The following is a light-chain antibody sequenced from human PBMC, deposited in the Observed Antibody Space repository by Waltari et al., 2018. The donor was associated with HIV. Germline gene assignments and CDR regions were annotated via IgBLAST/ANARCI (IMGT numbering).Light chain of an antibody. J-gene: IGKJ3*01. CDR3: QQSYSTPFT. CDR1: QSISTY. CDR2: AAS. Sequence: DIQMTQSPSSLSASVGDRVTIACRASQSISTYLSWYQQKPGKAPKLLIYAASSLQSGVPLRFSGRGSGTDFTLTISSLQPEDFATFYCQQSYSTPFTFGPGTKVDIK. V-gene: IGKV1-39*01.